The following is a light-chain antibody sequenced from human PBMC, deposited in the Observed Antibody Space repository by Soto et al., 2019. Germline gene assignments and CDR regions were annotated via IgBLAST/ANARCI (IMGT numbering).Light chain of an antibody. V-gene: IGKV3-20*01. CDR3: QQYGSSPWT. J-gene: IGKJ1*01. Sequence: EIVLTQSPGTLSLSPGERATLSCRASQSVSRNYLAWYQQKPGQAPRLLIYGASSRAAGTPDRFTGSGSGRDFTLSIDGLEPEDFAVYHCQQYGSSPWTFGQGTKV. CDR1: QSVSRNY. CDR2: GAS.